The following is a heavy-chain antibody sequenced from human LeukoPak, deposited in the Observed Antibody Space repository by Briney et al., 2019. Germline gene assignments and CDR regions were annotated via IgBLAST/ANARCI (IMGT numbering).Heavy chain of an antibody. D-gene: IGHD1-14*01. Sequence: GGSLRLSCAASGFTFSSYGMHWVRQAPGKGLEWVAVIWYDGSNKYYADSVKGRFTISRDNSKNTLYLQMNSLRAEDTAVYYCAMVYGIRPHAFDIWGQGTMVTVSS. CDR1: GFTFSSYG. V-gene: IGHV3-33*01. J-gene: IGHJ3*02. CDR2: IWYDGSNK. CDR3: AMVYGIRPHAFDI.